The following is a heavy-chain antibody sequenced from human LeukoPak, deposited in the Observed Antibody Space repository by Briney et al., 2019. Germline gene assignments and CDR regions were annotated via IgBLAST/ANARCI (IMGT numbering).Heavy chain of an antibody. D-gene: IGHD6-19*01. Sequence: GGSLRLSCAASGFIFRNYAMSWVRQTSGKGLEWVSAISDNGDKTYYTESVKGRFTISRDNSKNTLYLQVNSLRAEDTAEYYCAKETVAVGGFVTIDYWGQGTLVTVSS. J-gene: IGHJ4*02. V-gene: IGHV3-23*01. CDR2: ISDNGDKT. CDR1: GFIFRNYA. CDR3: AKETVAVGGFVTIDY.